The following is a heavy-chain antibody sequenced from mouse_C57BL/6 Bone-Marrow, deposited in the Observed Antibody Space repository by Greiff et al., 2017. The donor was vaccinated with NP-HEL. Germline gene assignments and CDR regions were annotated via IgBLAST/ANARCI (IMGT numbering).Heavy chain of an antibody. Sequence: VQLQQPGAELVKPGASVQLSCKASGYTFTSYGMHWVKQRPGQGLEWIGMIHPNSGSTKYNEKFKSKATLTVDKYSSTAYMQLSSQTSEDSSVYYCARCDMVTQFADWGQGTRVTVSA. CDR3: ARCDMVTQFAD. J-gene: IGHJ3*01. CDR1: GYTFTSYG. CDR2: IHPNSGST. V-gene: IGHV1-64*01. D-gene: IGHD2-2*01.